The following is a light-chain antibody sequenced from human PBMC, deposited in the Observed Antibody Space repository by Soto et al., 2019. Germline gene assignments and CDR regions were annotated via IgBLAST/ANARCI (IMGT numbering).Light chain of an antibody. V-gene: IGKV3-20*01. J-gene: IGKJ1*01. CDR1: RSVSSSY. Sequence: EMGLNQSPGTLSLSQGERATLSCRASRSVSSSYLAWYQQKPGQAPRLLIYGASSRATGIPDRFSGSGSGTDFTLTISRLEPEDFAVYYCQQYGSSPPWTFGQGTKVDIK. CDR3: QQYGSSPPWT. CDR2: GAS.